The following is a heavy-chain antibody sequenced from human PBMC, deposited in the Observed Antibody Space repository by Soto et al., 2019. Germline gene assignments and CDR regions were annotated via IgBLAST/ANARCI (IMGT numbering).Heavy chain of an antibody. CDR1: GFTVLDYV. CDR3: ARGTNPCRGSPEFDY. CDR2: ISGTGGST. Sequence: EVQLLESGGDVVQPGGSLRLSCAVSGFTVLDYVIDWVRQAPGKGLEWVSGISGTGGSTFYVDSVKGRFTISRDNSKNMVFLPLNALRAAETALYSCARGTNPCRGSPEFDYWGRGTLVTASS. V-gene: IGHV3-23*01. D-gene: IGHD1-26*01. J-gene: IGHJ4*02.